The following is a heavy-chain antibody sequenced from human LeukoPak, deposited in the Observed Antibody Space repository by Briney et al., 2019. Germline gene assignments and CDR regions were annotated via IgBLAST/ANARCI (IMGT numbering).Heavy chain of an antibody. CDR2: IYTSGST. J-gene: IGHJ4*02. CDR3: ARSAHSGYDSTIFDY. CDR1: GGSISSGNYY. V-gene: IGHV4-61*02. D-gene: IGHD5-12*01. Sequence: SETLSLTCTVSGGSISSGNYYWSWIRQPAGKGLEWIGRIYTSGSTNYNPSLKSRVTISVDTSKNQFSLKLSSVTAADTAVYYCARSAHSGYDSTIFDYWGQGTLVTVSS.